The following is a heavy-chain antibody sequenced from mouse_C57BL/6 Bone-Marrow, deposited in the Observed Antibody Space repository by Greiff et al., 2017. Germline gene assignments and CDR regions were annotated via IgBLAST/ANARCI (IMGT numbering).Heavy chain of an antibody. D-gene: IGHD1-1*01. Sequence: QVQLQQPGTELVKPGASVKLSCKASGYTFTSYWMHWVKQRPGQGLEWIGNINPSNGGTNYNEKFKSKATLTVDKSSSTAYMQLSSLTSEDSAGYYCASRFTTVVARWYFDVWGTGTTVTVSS. J-gene: IGHJ1*03. CDR2: INPSNGGT. CDR3: ASRFTTVVARWYFDV. V-gene: IGHV1-53*01. CDR1: GYTFTSYW.